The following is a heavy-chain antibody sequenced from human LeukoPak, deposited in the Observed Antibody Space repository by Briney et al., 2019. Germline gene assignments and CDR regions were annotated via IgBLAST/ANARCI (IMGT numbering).Heavy chain of an antibody. D-gene: IGHD3-22*01. V-gene: IGHV3-30*18. CDR1: GFTFSSYG. J-gene: IGHJ4*02. CDR3: AKDGVMGIVVVIPNGLFDY. Sequence: GGSLRLSCAASGFTFSSYGMHWVRQAPGKGLEWVAVISYDGSNKYYADSVKGRFTISRDNSKNTLYLQMNSLRAEDTAVYYCAKDGVMGIVVVIPNGLFDYWGQGTLVTVSS. CDR2: ISYDGSNK.